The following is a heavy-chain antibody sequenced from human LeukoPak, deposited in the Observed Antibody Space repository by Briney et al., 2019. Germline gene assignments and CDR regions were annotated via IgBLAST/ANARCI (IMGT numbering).Heavy chain of an antibody. J-gene: IGHJ4*02. CDR1: GGSISSGDYY. Sequence: SQTLSLTCTVSGGSISSGDYYWRWIRQPPGKGLEWIGYIYYSGSTYYNPSLKSRVTISVDTSKNQFSLKLSSVTAADTAVYYCARTAGRGNFDYWGQGTLVTVSS. V-gene: IGHV4-30-4*08. D-gene: IGHD1-26*01. CDR2: IYYSGST. CDR3: ARTAGRGNFDY.